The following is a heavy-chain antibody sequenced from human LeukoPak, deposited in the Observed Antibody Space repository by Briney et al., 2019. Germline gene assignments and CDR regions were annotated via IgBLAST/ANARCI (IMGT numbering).Heavy chain of an antibody. CDR2: ISGSGGST. V-gene: IGHV3-23*01. J-gene: IGHJ4*02. CDR1: GFTFSSYV. Sequence: GGSLRLSCAASGFTFSSYVMSWVRQAPGKGLEWVSTISGSGGSTYYADSVKGRFTISRDNSKNTLYLQMNSLRAEDTAVYYCAKDGHGSSWWNDFDYWGQGTLVTVSS. D-gene: IGHD6-13*01. CDR3: AKDGHGSSWWNDFDY.